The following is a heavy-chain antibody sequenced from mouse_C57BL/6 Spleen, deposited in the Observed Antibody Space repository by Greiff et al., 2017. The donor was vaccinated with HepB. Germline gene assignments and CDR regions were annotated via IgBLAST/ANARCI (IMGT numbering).Heavy chain of an antibody. CDR2: IDPETGGT. V-gene: IGHV1-15*01. CDR1: GYTFTDYE. J-gene: IGHJ3*01. D-gene: IGHD2-1*01. CDR3: TRLALLSPFAY. Sequence: VQGVESGAELVRPGASVTLSCKASGYTFTDYEMHWVKQTPVHGLEWIGAIDPETGGTAYNQKFKGKAILTADKSSSTAYMELRSLTSEDSAVYYCTRLALLSPFAYWGQGTLVTVSA.